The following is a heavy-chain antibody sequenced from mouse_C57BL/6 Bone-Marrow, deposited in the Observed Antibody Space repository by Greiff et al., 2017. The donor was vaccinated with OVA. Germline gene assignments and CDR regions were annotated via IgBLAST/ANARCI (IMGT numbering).Heavy chain of an antibody. Sequence: VQLQESGPGLVKPSQSLSLTCSVTGYSITSGYYWYWIRQFPGNILEWLGYISYDGSNNYNPSLNNRISITRDTSKNQFFLKLNSLTPEDTASYSCARRPLAYAMAYWGQGTSVTVSS. CDR1: GYSITSGYY. J-gene: IGHJ4*01. V-gene: IGHV3-6*01. CDR2: ISYDGSN. CDR3: ARRPLAYAMAY.